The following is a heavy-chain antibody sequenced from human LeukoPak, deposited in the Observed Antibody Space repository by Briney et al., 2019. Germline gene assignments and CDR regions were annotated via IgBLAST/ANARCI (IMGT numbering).Heavy chain of an antibody. V-gene: IGHV3-15*01. CDR1: GFTFGDAW. D-gene: IGHD4-17*01. CDR2: ITSKAAGETT. J-gene: IGHJ6*02. Sequence: GGSLRLSCAASGFTFGDAWMSWVRQAPGKGLEWVGRITSKAAGETTEYVAPVKGRFSISRDDSMNTLYLQMNSLKTEDTAVYYCARDKGRGRPTPGDYYGMDVWGQGTTVTVSS. CDR3: ARDKGRGRPTPGDYYGMDV.